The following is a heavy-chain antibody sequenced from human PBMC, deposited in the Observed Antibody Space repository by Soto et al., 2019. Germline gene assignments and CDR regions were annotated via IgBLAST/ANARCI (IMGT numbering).Heavy chain of an antibody. CDR2: ISSSSSTI. Sequence: EVQLVESGGGLVQPGGSLRLSCAASGFTFSSYSMNWVRQAPGKGLEWVSYISSSSSTIYYADSVKGRFTISRDNAMNSLYLQMNSLRAEDTAVYYCASLPRITMVRGVIAYYYYMDVWGKGTTVTVSS. D-gene: IGHD3-10*01. CDR1: GFTFSSYS. J-gene: IGHJ6*03. V-gene: IGHV3-48*01. CDR3: ASLPRITMVRGVIAYYYYMDV.